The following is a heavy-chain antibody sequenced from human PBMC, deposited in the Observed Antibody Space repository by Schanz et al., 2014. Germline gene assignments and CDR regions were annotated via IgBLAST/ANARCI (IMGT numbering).Heavy chain of an antibody. V-gene: IGHV3-23*01. D-gene: IGHD3-10*01. Sequence: EVQLLESGGGLVQPGGSLRLSCAASGFTFGDYAMTWVRQAPGKGLEWVSAINTGVNTYYADSVRGRFTISRDNSKNTLYLQMNSLRAEDTAVYYCAKGRFGELSAFDIWGQGTMXTVSS. CDR2: INTGVNT. CDR3: AKGRFGELSAFDI. CDR1: GFTFGDYA. J-gene: IGHJ3*02.